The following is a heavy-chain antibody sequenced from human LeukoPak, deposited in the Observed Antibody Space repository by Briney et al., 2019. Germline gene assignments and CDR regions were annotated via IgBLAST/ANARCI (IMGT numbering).Heavy chain of an antibody. CDR2: INPNSGGT. J-gene: IGHJ4*02. Sequence: GASVKVSCKASGYTFTGYYMHWVRQAPGQGLEWMGRINPNSGGTNYAQKFQGRVTMTRDTSISTAYMELSRLRSDDTAVYYCARGAGWTTVDFDYWGQETLVTVSS. CDR1: GYTFTGYY. V-gene: IGHV1-2*06. D-gene: IGHD6-19*01. CDR3: ARGAGWTTVDFDY.